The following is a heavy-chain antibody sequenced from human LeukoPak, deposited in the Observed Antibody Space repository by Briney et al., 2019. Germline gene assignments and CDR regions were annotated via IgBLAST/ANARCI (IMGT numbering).Heavy chain of an antibody. V-gene: IGHV3-23*01. CDR1: GFTFSSYG. CDR2: ISSSGVST. J-gene: IGHJ4*02. CDR3: AKAPANYVDTAMGTFDY. D-gene: IGHD5-18*01. Sequence: GGSLRLSCAASGFTFSSYGMHWVRQPPGKGLEWVSAISSSGVSTYYADSVKGRFTISRDNSKNTLYLQMDSLRAEDTAVYYCAKAPANYVDTAMGTFDYWGQGTLVTVSS.